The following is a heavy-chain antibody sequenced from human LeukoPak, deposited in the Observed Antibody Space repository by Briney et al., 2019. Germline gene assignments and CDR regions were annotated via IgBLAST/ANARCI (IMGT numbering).Heavy chain of an antibody. D-gene: IGHD3-3*01. V-gene: IGHV4-39*07. CDR3: ARDEYYDFWSGYSGGHFDY. CDR2: IYYSGST. Sequence: SETLSLTCTVSGGSISSYYWGWIRQPPGKGLEWIGSIYYSGSTYYNPSLKSRVTISVDTSKNQFSLKLSSVTAADTAVYYCARDEYYDFWSGYSGGHFDYWGQGTLVTVSS. J-gene: IGHJ4*02. CDR1: GGSISSYY.